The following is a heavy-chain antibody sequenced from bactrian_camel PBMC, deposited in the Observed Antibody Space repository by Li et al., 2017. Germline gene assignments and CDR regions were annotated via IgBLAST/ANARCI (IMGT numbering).Heavy chain of an antibody. J-gene: IGHJ6*01. Sequence: GSVQAGGSLRLSCAASGFTYSNICMGWFRQAPGKEREGVARIYTGSGNTYYADSVKGRFTISQDNAKNTVYLQMNSLKPEDTAMCYCAARGPYCYTKLSVADFTYWGQGTQVTVS. CDR1: GFTYSNIC. CDR2: IYTGSGNT. CDR3: AARGPYCYTKLSVADFTY. V-gene: IGHV3S25*01. D-gene: IGHD2*01.